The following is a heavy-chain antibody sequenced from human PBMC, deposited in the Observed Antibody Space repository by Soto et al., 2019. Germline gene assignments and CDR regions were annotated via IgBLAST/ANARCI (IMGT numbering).Heavy chain of an antibody. D-gene: IGHD3-22*01. Sequence: SGPTLVNPTQTLTLTCSFSGFSLSAYGVRVIWFRQPPGETLEWLALIHWNDEKRYSPYLKSRLTITKDTSKTQVVLTLTNLDPLDTGTYFCAHTKDSSGFLTSWGQGILVTVSS. CDR3: AHTKDSSGFLTS. J-gene: IGHJ5*02. CDR1: GFSLSAYGVR. V-gene: IGHV2-5*01. CDR2: IHWNDEK.